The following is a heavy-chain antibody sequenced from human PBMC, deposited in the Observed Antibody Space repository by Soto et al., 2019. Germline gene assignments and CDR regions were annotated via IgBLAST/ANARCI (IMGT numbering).Heavy chain of an antibody. CDR3: AKGGYCSSTSCYGSGWLDP. Sequence: EVQLLESGGGFVQPGGSLRLSCAVSGFTFSRNAMSWVRQGPGKGLEWVSAISGSGGNTYYADSVKGRLTISRDNSKNTLYLQMNSLRAEDTARYYCAKGGYCSSTSCYGSGWLDPWGQGTLVTVSS. V-gene: IGHV3-23*01. CDR2: ISGSGGNT. CDR1: GFTFSRNA. J-gene: IGHJ5*02. D-gene: IGHD2-2*01.